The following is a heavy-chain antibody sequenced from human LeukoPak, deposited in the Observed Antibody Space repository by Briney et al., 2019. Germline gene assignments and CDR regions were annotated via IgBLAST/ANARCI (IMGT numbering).Heavy chain of an antibody. J-gene: IGHJ4*02. D-gene: IGHD2-21*01. V-gene: IGHV4-39*07. CDR2: IFYSGDT. Sequence: PSETLSLTCTVSGDSISISSYYWGWIRQPPGKGREWIGTIFYSGDTYYNPSLKSRITTSVDTSKNQFSLKLSSVTAADTAVYYCARGVVIAPQTFDYWGQGTLVTVSS. CDR3: ARGVVIAPQTFDY. CDR1: GDSISISSYY.